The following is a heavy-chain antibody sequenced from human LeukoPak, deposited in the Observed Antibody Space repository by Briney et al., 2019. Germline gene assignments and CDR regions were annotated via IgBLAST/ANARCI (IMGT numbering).Heavy chain of an antibody. CDR1: GGTFSSYA. V-gene: IGHV1-69*05. Sequence: SVKVSCKASGGTFSSYAISWVRQAPGQGLEWMGGIIPIFGTANYAQKFQGRVTITTDESTSTAYMELSSLRSEDTAVYYCASVIVVVPAAARFDTEYYFDYWGQGTLVTLSS. D-gene: IGHD2-2*01. CDR2: IIPIFGTA. J-gene: IGHJ4*02. CDR3: ASVIVVVPAAARFDTEYYFDY.